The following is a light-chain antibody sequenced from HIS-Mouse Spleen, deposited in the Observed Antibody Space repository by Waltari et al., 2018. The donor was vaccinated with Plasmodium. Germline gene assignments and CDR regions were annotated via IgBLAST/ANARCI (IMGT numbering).Light chain of an antibody. CDR1: NIGSKK. J-gene: IGLJ3*02. CDR3: QVWDSSTV. CDR2: RDS. Sequence: SYELTQPLSVSVALGQTARITCGGNNIGSKKVHWYQQKPGQVPVLVIYRDSNRPSGIPERFSGSNSGNTATLTISRAQAGDEADYYCQVWDSSTVFGGGTKLTVL. V-gene: IGLV3-9*01.